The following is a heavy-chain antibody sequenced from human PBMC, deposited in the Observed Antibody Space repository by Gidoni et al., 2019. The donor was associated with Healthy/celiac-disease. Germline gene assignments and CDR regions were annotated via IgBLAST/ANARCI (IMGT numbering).Heavy chain of an antibody. CDR2: ISYDGSNK. V-gene: IGHV3-30-3*01. CDR3: ARDDQRWSGQEALDY. D-gene: IGHD3-3*01. J-gene: IGHJ4*02. CDR1: GFTFSSYA. Sequence: QVQLVESGGGVVQPGRSLRLSCAASGFTFSSYAMHWVRQAPGKGLEWVAFISYDGSNKYYADSVKGRFTISRDNSKNTLYLQMNSLRAEDTAVYYCARDDQRWSGQEALDYWGQGTLVTVSS.